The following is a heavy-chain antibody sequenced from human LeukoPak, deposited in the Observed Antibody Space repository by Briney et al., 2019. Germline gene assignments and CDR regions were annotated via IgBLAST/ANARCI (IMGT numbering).Heavy chain of an antibody. V-gene: IGHV4-4*07. CDR1: GGSISSYY. D-gene: IGHD4-23*01. CDR3: ARDRGYGGKGYNWFVP. Sequence: RSSETLSLTCTVSGGSISSYYWSWLRQPAGRGLEWLGRIYTSGSTNYNPSLKSRVTMSVDTSKNQFSLKLSSVPAAATAVYYCARDRGYGGKGYNWFVPWGQGTLVTVYS. J-gene: IGHJ5*02. CDR2: IYTSGST.